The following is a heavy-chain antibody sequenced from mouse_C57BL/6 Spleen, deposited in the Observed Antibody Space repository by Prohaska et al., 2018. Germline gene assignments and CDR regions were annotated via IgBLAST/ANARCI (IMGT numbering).Heavy chain of an antibody. V-gene: IGHV1-64*01. CDR1: GYTFTSYW. J-gene: IGHJ3*01. D-gene: IGHD1-1*01. CDR3: ARGSTTVVAKSY. Sequence: GAELVKPGASVKLSCKASGYTFTSYWMHWVKQRPGQGLEWIGMIHPNSGSTNYNEKFKSKATLTVDKSSSTAYMQLSSLTSEDSAVYYCARGSTTVVAKSYWGQGTLVTVSA. CDR2: IHPNSGST.